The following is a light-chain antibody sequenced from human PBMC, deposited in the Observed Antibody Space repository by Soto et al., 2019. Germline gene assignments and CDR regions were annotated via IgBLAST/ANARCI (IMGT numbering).Light chain of an antibody. CDR2: AAS. J-gene: IGKJ5*01. Sequence: DTHMTQSPSSVSAPLGDRVTLTFRASQSISSSLAWYQQKPGKAPELLIYAASSLQSGVPSRFSGSGSGTDFTLTISSLQPEDFATYYCQQAHSFPLVTFGQGTRVEI. CDR3: QQAHSFPLVT. V-gene: IGKV1-12*01. CDR1: QSISSS.